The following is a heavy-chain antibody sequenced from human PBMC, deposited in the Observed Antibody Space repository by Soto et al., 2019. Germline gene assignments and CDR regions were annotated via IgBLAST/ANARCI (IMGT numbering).Heavy chain of an antibody. CDR1: GFTFSSYA. D-gene: IGHD1-26*01. V-gene: IGHV3-23*01. CDR2: ISGSGGST. J-gene: IGHJ4*02. Sequence: EVQLLESGGGLVQPGGSLRLSCAASGFTFSSYAMRWVRQAPVKGLEWVSAISGSGGSTYYADSVKGRFTISRDNSKNTLYLQMNSLRDEDTAVYYCARRGSGSYYDYWGQGPLVTVSS. CDR3: ARRGSGSYYDY.